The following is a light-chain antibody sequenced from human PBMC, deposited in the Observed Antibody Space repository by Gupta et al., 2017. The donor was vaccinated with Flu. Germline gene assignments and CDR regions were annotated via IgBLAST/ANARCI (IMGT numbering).Light chain of an antibody. J-gene: IGKJ1*01. Sequence: DIQMTQSPSTLSASVGDRVSITWRASQSVTRSLAWYQQKPAEAPNLLIHEASKGESGAPFGFSGGGYATDFTLTSSRRQYDDFANYCAPPHHSFWTFGQGTMVEIK. V-gene: IGKV1-5*03. CDR2: EAS. CDR1: QSVTRS. CDR3: PPHHSFWT.